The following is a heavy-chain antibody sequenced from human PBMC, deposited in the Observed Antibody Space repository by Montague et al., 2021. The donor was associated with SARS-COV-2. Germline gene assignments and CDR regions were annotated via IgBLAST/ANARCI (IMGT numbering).Heavy chain of an antibody. CDR1: GFTFSSYE. V-gene: IGHV3-48*03. Sequence: SLRLSCAASGFTFSSYEMNWVRQAPGKGLEWVSYISSSGSTIYYADSAKGRFTISRDNAKNSLYLQMNSLRAGDTAVYYCASLNYYDSSGYYSGGTPDEYFQHWGQGTLVTVSS. CDR3: ASLNYYDSSGYYSGGTPDEYFQH. D-gene: IGHD3-22*01. CDR2: ISSSGSTI. J-gene: IGHJ1*01.